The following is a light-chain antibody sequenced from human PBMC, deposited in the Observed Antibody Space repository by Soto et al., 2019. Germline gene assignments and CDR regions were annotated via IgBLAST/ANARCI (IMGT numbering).Light chain of an antibody. V-gene: IGLV1-47*01. Sequence: QSVLIQSPSVSGTPGQRVTISCSGSSSNIGTNFVYWYQHLPRTAPRLLIYRNNQRPSGVPDRFSGSQSGTSASLAISGLRSDDEAHYYCATWDDSLSGFVVFGGGTQLTVL. CDR2: RNN. J-gene: IGLJ2*01. CDR3: ATWDDSLSGFVV. CDR1: SSNIGTNF.